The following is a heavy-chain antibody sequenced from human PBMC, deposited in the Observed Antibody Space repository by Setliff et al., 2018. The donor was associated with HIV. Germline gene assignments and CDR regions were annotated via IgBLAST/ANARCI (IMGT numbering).Heavy chain of an antibody. J-gene: IGHJ4*03. CDR3: ARSPQGGYFDY. CDR1: GLTVSNTY. Sequence: GGSLRLSCAASGLTVSNTYMSWVRQAPGKGLEWVSLIYSGGTTYYADSVKGRFTISRDNSKNTLYLQMNSLRVEDTAVYHCARSPQGGYFDYWGQGTLVTVSS. V-gene: IGHV3-53*01. CDR2: IYSGGTT.